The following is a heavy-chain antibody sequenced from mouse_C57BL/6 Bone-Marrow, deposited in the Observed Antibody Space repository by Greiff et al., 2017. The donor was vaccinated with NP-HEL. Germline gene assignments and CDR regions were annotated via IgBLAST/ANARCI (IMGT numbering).Heavy chain of an antibody. D-gene: IGHD1-1*01. J-gene: IGHJ1*03. Sequence: QVQLQQPGAELVKPGASVKLSCKASGYTFTSYWMHWVKQRPGQGLEWIGMIHPNSSSTNYNEKFKSKATLTVDKSSSTAYMQLSSLTSEDSAVYYCARILLRRGYFDVWGTGTTVTVSA. CDR2: IHPNSSST. CDR3: ARILLRRGYFDV. V-gene: IGHV1-64*01. CDR1: GYTFTSYW.